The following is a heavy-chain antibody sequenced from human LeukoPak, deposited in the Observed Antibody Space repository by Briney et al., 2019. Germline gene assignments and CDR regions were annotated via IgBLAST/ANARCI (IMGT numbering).Heavy chain of an antibody. Sequence: ASVKVSCKASGYTFTSYGISWVRQAPGQGLEWMGWISAYNGNTNYAQKLQGRVTMTTDTSTSTAYMELRSLRSDDTAVYYCARDLRRIAASRRIYYYYYMDVWGKGTTVTVSS. V-gene: IGHV1-18*01. CDR3: ARDLRRIAASRRIYYYYYMDV. CDR2: ISAYNGNT. CDR1: GYTFTSYG. J-gene: IGHJ6*03. D-gene: IGHD6-13*01.